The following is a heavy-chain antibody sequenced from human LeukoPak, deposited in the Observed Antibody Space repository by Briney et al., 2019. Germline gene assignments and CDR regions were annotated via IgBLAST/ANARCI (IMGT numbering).Heavy chain of an antibody. V-gene: IGHV3-74*01. CDR2: ITPDGGAT. CDR1: GLTFNGYW. Sequence: GGSLRLSCAGSGLTFNGYWVHWVRQAPGTGLVWVAGITPDGGATFYADSVRGRFTVSRDNAKSTVFLRMNSLRVEDTAVYFCTGVFDYWGQGTLVSVSS. J-gene: IGHJ4*02. CDR3: TGVFDY. D-gene: IGHD2-8*01.